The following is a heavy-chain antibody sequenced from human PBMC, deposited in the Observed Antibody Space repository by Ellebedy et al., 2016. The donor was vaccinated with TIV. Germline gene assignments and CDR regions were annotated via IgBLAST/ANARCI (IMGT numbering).Heavy chain of an antibody. CDR2: IIPIFGTA. D-gene: IGHD1-26*01. CDR1: GGTFSSYA. J-gene: IGHJ4*02. V-gene: IGHV1-69*13. CDR3: AHSGSYGSFDY. Sequence: SVKVSXKASGGTFSSYAISWVRQAPGQGLEWMGGIIPIFGTANYAQKFQGRVTITADESTSTAYMELSSLRSEDTAVYYCAHSGSYGSFDYWGQGTLVTVSS.